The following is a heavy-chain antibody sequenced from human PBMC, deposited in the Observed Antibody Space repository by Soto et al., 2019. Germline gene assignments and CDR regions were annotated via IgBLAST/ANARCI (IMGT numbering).Heavy chain of an antibody. D-gene: IGHD6-13*01. CDR3: AHEATGTSFFDF. CDR2: IYWDHDK. Sequence: QITLKESGPTLVNPTQTLTLTCTFSGFSLTTGGVGVGWIRQPPGKALEWLALIYWDHDKRYSPSLKSRLTITKDTSKNQVVLTMTTMDPVDTATYSCAHEATGTSFFDFWGQGALVTVSS. CDR1: GFSLTTGGVG. J-gene: IGHJ4*02. V-gene: IGHV2-5*02.